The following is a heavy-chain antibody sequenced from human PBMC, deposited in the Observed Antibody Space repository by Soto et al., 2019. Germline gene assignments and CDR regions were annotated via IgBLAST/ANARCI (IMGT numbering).Heavy chain of an antibody. CDR3: ATLLGFSSGGSWYSHVADY. CDR1: GYTFSSRA. CDR2: IDGGGTT. J-gene: IGHJ4*02. D-gene: IGHD2-8*02. V-gene: IGHV3-23*01. Sequence: EVHLWESGGDLVQPGGSLRVSCVGSGYTFSSRAMSWVRQAPGKGLEWVSGIDGGGTTDYADSVKGRFTISRDNSQDTLYLQMNSLSAEDTAVYYCATLLGFSSGGSWYSHVADYWGQGTLVTFSS.